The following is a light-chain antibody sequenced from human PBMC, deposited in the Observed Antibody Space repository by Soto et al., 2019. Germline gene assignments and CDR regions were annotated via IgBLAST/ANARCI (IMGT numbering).Light chain of an antibody. CDR1: QSLSSNF. CDR2: GAS. Sequence: IVFTQSPATLSLSPGERATLSCSASQSLSSNFLAWYQQKPGQAPRLLIYGASSRATGIPNRFSGSGSGTDFTLTISRLEPEDFAVYYCQQYGNSPQTFGQGTKVDIK. V-gene: IGKV3-20*01. CDR3: QQYGNSPQT. J-gene: IGKJ1*01.